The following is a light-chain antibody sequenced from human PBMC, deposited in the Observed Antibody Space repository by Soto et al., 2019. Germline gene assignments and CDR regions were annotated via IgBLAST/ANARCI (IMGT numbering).Light chain of an antibody. V-gene: IGKV1-5*03. CDR3: QQYYSYPRT. Sequence: DIQMTQSPSTLSASVGDRVTITCRASQSISVWLAWYQQKAGKAPNLLIYKASRLESGVPSRFSGSGSETEFTLTISSLQPDDFATYYCQQYYSYPRTFGGGTKVDIK. CDR2: KAS. J-gene: IGKJ4*01. CDR1: QSISVW.